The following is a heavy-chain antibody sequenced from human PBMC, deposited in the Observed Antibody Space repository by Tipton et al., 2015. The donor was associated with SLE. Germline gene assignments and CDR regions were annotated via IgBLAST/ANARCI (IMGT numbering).Heavy chain of an antibody. J-gene: IGHJ4*02. CDR3: ARDGSKYNWNDGGFDY. CDR1: GFSFSIYS. Sequence: SLRLSCAASGFSFSIYSMNWVRQAPGKGLEWVSSISTSGGYIYYADSVKGRFTISRDNAKNSLYLQMNSLRAEDTAVYYCARDGSKYNWNDGGFDYWGQGTLVTVSS. D-gene: IGHD1-1*01. V-gene: IGHV3-21*01. CDR2: ISTSGGYI.